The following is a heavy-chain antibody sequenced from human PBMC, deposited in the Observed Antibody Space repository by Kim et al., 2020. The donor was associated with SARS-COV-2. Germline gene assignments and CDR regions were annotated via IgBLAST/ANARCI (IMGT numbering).Heavy chain of an antibody. Sequence: GGSLRLSCAASGFTFSSYAMSWVRQAPGKGLEWVALISGSGGTTYYADSVKGRFTISRDNSKNTLYLQMNSLRAEDTALYYCAKGREGWGRTDFQHWGQGTLVTVSS. CDR3: AKGREGWGRTDFQH. V-gene: IGHV3-23*01. CDR2: ISGSGGTT. CDR1: GFTFSSYA. D-gene: IGHD3-16*01. J-gene: IGHJ1*01.